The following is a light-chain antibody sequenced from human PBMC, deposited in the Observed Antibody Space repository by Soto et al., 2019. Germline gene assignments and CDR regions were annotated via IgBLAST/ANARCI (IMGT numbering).Light chain of an antibody. J-gene: IGLJ2*01. CDR2: EGS. CDR1: SSDVGTYNL. Sequence: QSALTQPASVSGSPGQSITISCTGTSSDVGTYNLVSWYQQHPAKAPKLMIYEGSKRPSGISYRFSGSKSGNSASLTISGLQAEDEADYYCCSFAGSGTWVFGGGTKLTVL. V-gene: IGLV2-23*01. CDR3: CSFAGSGTWV.